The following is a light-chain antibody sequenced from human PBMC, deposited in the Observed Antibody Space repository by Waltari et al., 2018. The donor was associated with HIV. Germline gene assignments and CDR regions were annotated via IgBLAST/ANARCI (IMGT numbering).Light chain of an antibody. CDR3: QQHDVSPYT. CDR2: WAS. CDR1: QSLYNSNNKNS. J-gene: IGKJ2*01. V-gene: IGKV4-1*01. Sequence: DIVMTQSRDSLDVSLGDMATIHCRSRQSLYNSNNKNSLAWYQQKPGQPPKLLIYWASTRNSGVPDRFTGSGSGTDFTLSISSLQAEDVAVYYCQQHDVSPYTFGQGTKV.